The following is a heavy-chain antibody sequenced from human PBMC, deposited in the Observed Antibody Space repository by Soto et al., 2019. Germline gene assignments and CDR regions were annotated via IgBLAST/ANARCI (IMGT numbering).Heavy chain of an antibody. CDR3: AHQDWHNITSYFDL. J-gene: IGHJ2*01. Sequence: QITVKESGPKLVKPSQPLTLTCAFSWFSLSTSGVGVGWVRQPPGKAPEWLALIYWDDDKGSRPSLKSRLSITEDTPKDRVVFTMTNMDTLESASDDCAHQDWHNITSYFDLCGRGILVTVSS. D-gene: IGHD3-9*01. CDR2: IYWDDDK. V-gene: IGHV2-5*02. CDR1: WFSLSTSGVG.